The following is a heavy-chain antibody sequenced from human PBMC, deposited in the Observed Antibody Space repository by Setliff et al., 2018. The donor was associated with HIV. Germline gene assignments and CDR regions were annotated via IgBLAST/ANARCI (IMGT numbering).Heavy chain of an antibody. D-gene: IGHD2-2*01. J-gene: IGHJ4*02. CDR1: GYTFTGYY. Sequence: ASVKVSCKASGYTFTGYYMHWVRQAPGQGLEWMGWINPNSDVANYAQKFQGRVTMTRDTSISTAYMELSRLTSDDTAVYYCAKDVVGVTAAHFYFDYWGQGTLVTVSS. CDR3: AKDVVGVTAAHFYFDY. V-gene: IGHV1-2*02. CDR2: INPNSDVA.